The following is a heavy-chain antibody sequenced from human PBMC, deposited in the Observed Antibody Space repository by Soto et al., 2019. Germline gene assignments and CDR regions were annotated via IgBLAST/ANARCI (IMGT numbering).Heavy chain of an antibody. CDR2: IHHSGST. CDR3: ARRKLEMMYVGWFDP. Sequence: QVQLQESGPGLVKPSETLSLTCAVSGDSISSRNWWSWVRQTPGKGLEYIGEIHHSGSTNYNPSLKSRVTMTVDKSKNQSSLNLTSVTAADTAIYYCARRKLEMMYVGWFDPWGQGTLVTVSS. CDR1: GDSISSRNW. V-gene: IGHV4-4*02. D-gene: IGHD2-8*01. J-gene: IGHJ5*02.